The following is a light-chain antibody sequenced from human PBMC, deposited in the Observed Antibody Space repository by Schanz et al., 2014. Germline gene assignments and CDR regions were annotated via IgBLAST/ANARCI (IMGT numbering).Light chain of an antibody. Sequence: QSVLTQPPSVSGAPGQRVTISCTGSSSNIGAGYDVHWYQQFPGRAPKLVIYGNNNRPSGVPHRFSGSKSGASASLAITGLQAEDEADFYCCSYAGSHNYVFGTGTKLTVL. CDR1: SSNIGAGYD. J-gene: IGLJ1*01. CDR2: GNN. CDR3: CSYAGSHNYV. V-gene: IGLV1-40*01.